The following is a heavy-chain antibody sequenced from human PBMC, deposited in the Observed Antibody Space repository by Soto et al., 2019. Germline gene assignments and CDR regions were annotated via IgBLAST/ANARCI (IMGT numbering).Heavy chain of an antibody. D-gene: IGHD3-9*01. V-gene: IGHV3-48*01. Sequence: EVQLVESGGGLVQPGGSLRLSCTASGFTFSSYIMNWVRQAPGKGLEWVSYISSSGTTIYYADSVKGRFTISRDNAKNSLYLQMHSLRAEDTAVYYCARHSPTIFSLFDYWGQGTLVNVSS. CDR2: ISSSGTTI. CDR1: GFTFSSYI. J-gene: IGHJ4*02. CDR3: ARHSPTIFSLFDY.